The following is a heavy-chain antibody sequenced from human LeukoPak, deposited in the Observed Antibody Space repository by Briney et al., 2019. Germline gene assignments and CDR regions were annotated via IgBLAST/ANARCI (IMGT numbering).Heavy chain of an antibody. CDR3: ARGRVSSSSWNSAYYYYFYMNV. D-gene: IGHD6-13*01. CDR1: GGSISSYY. V-gene: IGHV4-39*07. Sequence: PSETLSLTCTVSGGSISSYYWGWIRQPPGKGLEWIGSIYYSGSTYYNPSLKSRVTISVDTSKNQFSLKLSSVTAADTAVYYCARGRVSSSSWNSAYYYYFYMNVWGKGTTVTVSS. CDR2: IYYSGST. J-gene: IGHJ6*03.